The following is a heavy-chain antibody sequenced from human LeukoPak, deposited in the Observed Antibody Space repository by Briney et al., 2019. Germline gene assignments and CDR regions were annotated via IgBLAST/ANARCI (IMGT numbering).Heavy chain of an antibody. CDR1: GFIFYNYG. Sequence: GGALRLSCAASGFIFYNYGLIWVRQAPGKGLEWVSAISNDGGGTQYADFVEGRFTISRDNSKNTLFLQMSSLRAEDTALYYCAKGSSGYFADLWGQGTLVTVSS. J-gene: IGHJ5*02. CDR2: ISNDGGGT. CDR3: AKGSSGYFADL. D-gene: IGHD3-22*01. V-gene: IGHV3-23*01.